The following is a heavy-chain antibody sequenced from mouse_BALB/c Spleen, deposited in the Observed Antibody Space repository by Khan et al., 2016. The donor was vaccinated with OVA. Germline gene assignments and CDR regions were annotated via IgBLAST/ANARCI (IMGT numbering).Heavy chain of an antibody. V-gene: IGHV1-7*01. CDR2: INPSTGYT. Sequence: QVQLQQSGAELAKPGASVKMSCKASGYTFINYWILWVKQRPGQGLEWIGYINPSTGYTEYNQNFKDKATLTADKSSSTAYMQLSSLTSEDSVVYYCARRGLRWDFDDWGQGTTLTVSS. J-gene: IGHJ2*01. D-gene: IGHD1-1*01. CDR3: ARRGLRWDFDD. CDR1: GYTFINYW.